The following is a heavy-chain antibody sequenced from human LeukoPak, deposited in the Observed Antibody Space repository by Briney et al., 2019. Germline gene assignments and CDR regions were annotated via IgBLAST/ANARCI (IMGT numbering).Heavy chain of an antibody. V-gene: IGHV4-39*07. CDR3: ERARITMVRGFSGYFDY. CDR2: IYYSGST. J-gene: IGHJ4*02. D-gene: IGHD3-10*01. Sequence: SETLSLTCTVPGGSISSSSYYWGWIRQPPGKGLEWIGRIYYSGSTYYNPSLKSRVTISVDTSKNQFSLKLSSVTAADTAVYYCERARITMVRGFSGYFDYWGQGTLVTVSS. CDR1: GGSISSSSYY.